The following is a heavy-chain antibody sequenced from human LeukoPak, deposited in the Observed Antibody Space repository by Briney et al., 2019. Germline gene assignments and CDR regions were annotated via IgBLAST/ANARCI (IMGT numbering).Heavy chain of an antibody. CDR3: AREVRSGYCLRGAFDI. CDR1: GFTFTSYG. J-gene: IGHJ3*02. D-gene: IGHD3-22*01. CDR2: IYHSGST. Sequence: PGGSLRLSCAASGFTFTSYGMTWVRQAPGKGLEWIGSIYHSGSTYYNPSLKSRVTISVDTSKNQFSLKLSSVTAADTAVYYCAREVRSGYCLRGAFDIWGQGTMVTVSS. V-gene: IGHV4-38-2*02.